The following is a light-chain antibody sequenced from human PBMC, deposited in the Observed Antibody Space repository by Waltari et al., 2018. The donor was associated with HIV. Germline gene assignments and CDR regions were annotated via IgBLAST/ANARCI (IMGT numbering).Light chain of an antibody. V-gene: IGLV2-23*02. Sequence: QSALTQPASVAGSPGQSITISCPGTSSDVGGYNFVSWYQQHTGKAPKLMIYEVSKRPSGVSNRFSGSKSGNTASLTISGLQAEDEADYYCCAYAGSTTYVIFGGGTKLTVL. CDR2: EVS. J-gene: IGLJ2*01. CDR3: CAYAGSTTYVI. CDR1: SSDVGGYNF.